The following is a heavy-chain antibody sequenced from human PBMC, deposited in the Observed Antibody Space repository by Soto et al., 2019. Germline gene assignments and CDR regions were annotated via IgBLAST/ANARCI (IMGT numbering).Heavy chain of an antibody. CDR3: AIRPPDGSFLPHFAF. CDR1: GGSISSYY. V-gene: IGHV4-59*08. D-gene: IGHD6-25*01. CDR2: IYYSGST. J-gene: IGHJ4*02. Sequence: KPSETLSLTCTVSGGSISSYYWSCVVQPSGKGLEWLGYIYYSGSTNYNPSLKNRVTTSVATSKNQFSLKLRSLTAADTAVYYCAIRPPDGSFLPHFAFWGQRALVLVSS.